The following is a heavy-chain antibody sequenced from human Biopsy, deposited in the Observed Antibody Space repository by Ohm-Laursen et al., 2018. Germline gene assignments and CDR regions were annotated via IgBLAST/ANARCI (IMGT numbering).Heavy chain of an antibody. V-gene: IGHV1-69*06. CDR2: NIPILGTG. CDR1: GGTFSNYG. J-gene: IGHJ1*01. Sequence: SSVKVSCKAPGGTFSNYGVNCVRQAPGQGLEWLGGNIPILGTGNYAQKFQDRVTVAADTSTSTATMELRSLRSDDTAAYYCATKLTGYFHHWGQGTLVIVSS. D-gene: IGHD3-9*01. CDR3: ATKLTGYFHH.